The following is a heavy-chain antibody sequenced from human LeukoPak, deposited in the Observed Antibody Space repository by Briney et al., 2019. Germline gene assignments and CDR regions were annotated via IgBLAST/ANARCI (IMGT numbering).Heavy chain of an antibody. Sequence: GASVKVSCKASGYTFTSYYMHWVRQAPGQGLEWMGIINPSSGSTSYAQKFQGRVTMTRDTSTSTVYMELSSLRSEDTAAYYCARAHRGYDYLCLNWGQGTLVTVSS. J-gene: IGHJ4*02. CDR2: INPSSGST. CDR3: ARAHRGYDYLCLN. D-gene: IGHD5-12*01. CDR1: GYTFTSYY. V-gene: IGHV1-46*01.